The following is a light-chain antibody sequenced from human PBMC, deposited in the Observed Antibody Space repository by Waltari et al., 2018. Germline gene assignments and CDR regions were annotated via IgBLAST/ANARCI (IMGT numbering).Light chain of an antibody. CDR1: QRVLYSSNNKNY. V-gene: IGKV4-1*01. Sequence: DIVMTQSPDSLAVSLGERATINCKSSQRVLYSSNNKNYLAWSQQKPGQPPKLLIYWASTRESGVPDRFSGSGSGTDFTLTISSLQAEDVAVYYCQQYYSTPYTFGQGTKLEIK. CDR2: WAS. J-gene: IGKJ2*01. CDR3: QQYYSTPYT.